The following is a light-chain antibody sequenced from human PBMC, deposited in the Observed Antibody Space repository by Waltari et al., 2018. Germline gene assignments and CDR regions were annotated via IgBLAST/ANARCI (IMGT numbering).Light chain of an antibody. CDR1: SSDVGSYTY. Sequence: QSALTQPASVSGSPGQSITISCTGTSSDVGSYTYVSWYQQHPGKAPKLMIYDVTRRPAGVSIRLSGSKSGNTASLTISGLQAEDEADYSCSSYTGSSTWVFGGGTKLTVL. V-gene: IGLV2-14*01. CDR2: DVT. CDR3: SSYTGSSTWV. J-gene: IGLJ3*02.